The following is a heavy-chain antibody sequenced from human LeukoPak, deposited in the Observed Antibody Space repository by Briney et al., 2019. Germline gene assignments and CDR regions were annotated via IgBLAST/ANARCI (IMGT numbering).Heavy chain of an antibody. V-gene: IGHV6-1*01. CDR3: ARSTGPIDY. J-gene: IGHJ4*02. Sequence: SQTLSLTCAISGDSVSSNSAAWNWIRQSPSRGLEWLGGTYYRSKWYTYYAVSVKSRISINRGTSKNQFSLQLNSVTPEDTAVYYCARSTGPIDYWGQGTLVTVSS. CDR1: GDSVSSNSAA. CDR2: TYYRSKWYT. D-gene: IGHD1-1*01.